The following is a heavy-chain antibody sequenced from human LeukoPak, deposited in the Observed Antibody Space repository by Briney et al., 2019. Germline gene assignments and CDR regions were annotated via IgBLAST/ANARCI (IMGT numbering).Heavy chain of an antibody. J-gene: IGHJ4*02. CDR1: GFTFSSYA. CDR2: ISGSGGGT. Sequence: PGGSLRLSCAASGFTFSSYAMSWVRQAPGKGLEWVSAISGSGGGTYYADSVKGRFTISRDNSKNTLYLQMNSLRAEDTAVYYCAKDREGGYSYGYVGYWGQGTLVTVSS. CDR3: AKDREGGYSYGYVGY. D-gene: IGHD5-18*01. V-gene: IGHV3-23*01.